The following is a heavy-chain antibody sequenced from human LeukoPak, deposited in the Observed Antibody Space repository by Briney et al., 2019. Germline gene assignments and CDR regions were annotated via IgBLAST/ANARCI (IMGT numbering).Heavy chain of an antibody. V-gene: IGHV3-66*01. J-gene: IGHJ6*02. CDR3: ARGQPPSYYDMGV. D-gene: IGHD6-13*01. CDR2: IYSGGRT. CDR1: GFIVSSNY. Sequence: SGASLTLSRAVSGFIVSSNYMTWVRQAPGEGLECVSVIYSGGRTYYADSVKGRFTTSRDNSKNTLYLQMNSLRAEDTAVYYCARGQPPSYYDMGVWGQGTTVTVSS.